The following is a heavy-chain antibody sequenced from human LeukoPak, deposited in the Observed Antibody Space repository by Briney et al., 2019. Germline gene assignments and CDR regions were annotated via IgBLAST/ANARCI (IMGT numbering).Heavy chain of an antibody. CDR1: GGSHGNDR. V-gene: IGHV3-74*03. CDR3: ARVFSDDDRQIHRYCEY. D-gene: IGHD1-14*01. J-gene: IGHJ4*02. CDR2: INTDGSGT. Sequence: GGSRSLSCAPSGGSHGNDRTYWVRQAPGSGLVWVSRINTDGSGTAYADSAKGRFTISRDNAKNTLYLEMNSLRGEDTAVYYCARVFSDDDRQIHRYCEYWGERALCTVSS.